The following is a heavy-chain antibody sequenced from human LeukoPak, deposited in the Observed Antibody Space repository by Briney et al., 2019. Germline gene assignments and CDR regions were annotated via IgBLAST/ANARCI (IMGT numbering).Heavy chain of an antibody. CDR3: ARSEHSSSSFDY. V-gene: IGHV3-21*01. CDR2: ISSSSTHI. J-gene: IGHJ4*02. D-gene: IGHD6-6*01. CDR1: GFTLSSYS. Sequence: GGSLRLSCAASGFTLSSYSMNWVRQAPGKGLEWVSYISSSSTHIYYADSVKGRFTISRDNARNSLYLQMNSLRAEDTATYYCARSEHSSSSFDYWGQGTLVTVSS.